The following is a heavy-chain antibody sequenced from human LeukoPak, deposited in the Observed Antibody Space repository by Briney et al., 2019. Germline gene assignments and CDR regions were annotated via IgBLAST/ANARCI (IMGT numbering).Heavy chain of an antibody. J-gene: IGHJ4*02. D-gene: IGHD4-11*01. V-gene: IGHV3-7*01. CDR1: GFTFSSYW. CDR2: IKQDGTAK. Sequence: GGSLRLSCAASGFTFSSYWMSWVRQAPGKGLEWVANIKQDGTAKYYVDSVKGRFTISRDNTKKSLYLQMNSLRAEDTAVYYCARDRAPVSHDYSYFDYWGQGTLVTVSS. CDR3: ARDRAPVSHDYSYFDY.